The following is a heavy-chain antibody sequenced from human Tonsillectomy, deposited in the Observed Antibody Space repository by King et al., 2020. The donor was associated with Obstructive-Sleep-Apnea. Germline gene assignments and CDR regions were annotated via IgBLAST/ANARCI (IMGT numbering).Heavy chain of an antibody. J-gene: IGHJ6*02. V-gene: IGHV3-30-3*01. D-gene: IGHD2-8*02. CDR2: ISYDGNNK. CDR1: GFTFSKYA. Sequence: VQLVESGGGVVQPGRSLRLSCEASGFTFSKYAMHWVRQAPGKGLEWVAVISYDGNNKYYADSVKGRFTISRDISKITLYLQMNSLRADDTAVYYCARDEQYWRFGALYYYGMDVWGQGTTVTVSS. CDR3: ARDEQYWRFGALYYYGMDV.